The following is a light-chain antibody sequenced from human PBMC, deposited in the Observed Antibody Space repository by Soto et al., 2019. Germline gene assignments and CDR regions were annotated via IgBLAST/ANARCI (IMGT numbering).Light chain of an antibody. J-gene: IGLJ3*02. CDR2: EVS. Sequence: QSVLTQPASVSGSPGQSITISCTGTSSDVGGYNYVSWYQHHPGKAPKLMIYEVSNRPSGVSYRFSGSKSGNTASLTISGLQAEDEADYYCTSYTNTNTLVFGGGTKVTVL. CDR3: TSYTNTNTLV. V-gene: IGLV2-14*01. CDR1: SSDVGGYNY.